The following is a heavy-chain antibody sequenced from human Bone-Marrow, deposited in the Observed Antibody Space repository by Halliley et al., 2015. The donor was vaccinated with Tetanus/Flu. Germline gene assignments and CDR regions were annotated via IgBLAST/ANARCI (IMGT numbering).Heavy chain of an antibody. Sequence: TLSLTCTVLGDSIDSAKWWHWVHQSPRKGLEWIGEIYFSGTTNYNPSLKTRASISFDKSKNQFSLNLTSVTAADTALYYCARVGDSGFGAHSYGLDVWGQGTPVTVTS. CDR1: GDSIDSAKW. V-gene: IGHV4-4*02. D-gene: IGHD3-16*01. CDR2: IYFSGTT. J-gene: IGHJ6*02. CDR3: ARVGDSGFGAHSYGLDV.